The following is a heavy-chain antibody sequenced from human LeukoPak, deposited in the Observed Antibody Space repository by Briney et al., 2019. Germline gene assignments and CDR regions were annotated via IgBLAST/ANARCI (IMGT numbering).Heavy chain of an antibody. D-gene: IGHD1-26*01. CDR2: ISWNSGSI. CDR3: ARDYSGSYGYFDY. Sequence: GRSLRLSCAASGFTFDDYAMHWVRQAPGKGLEWVSGISWNSGSIGYADSVKGRFTISRDNAKNSLYLQMNSLRAEDTAVYYCARDYSGSYGYFDYWGQGTLVTVSS. J-gene: IGHJ4*02. V-gene: IGHV3-9*01. CDR1: GFTFDDYA.